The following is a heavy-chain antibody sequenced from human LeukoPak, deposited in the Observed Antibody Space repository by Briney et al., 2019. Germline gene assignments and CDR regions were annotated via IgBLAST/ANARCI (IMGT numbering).Heavy chain of an antibody. V-gene: IGHV4-34*01. CDR1: GFTFSSYT. D-gene: IGHD6-13*01. J-gene: IGHJ4*02. Sequence: GSLRLSCAASGFTFSSYTMNWVRQAPGKGLEWIGEINHSGSTNYNPSLKSRVTISVDTSKNQFSLKLSSVTAADTAVYYCARGRGIRGSSWYRTYFDYWGQGTLVTVSS. CDR2: INHSGST. CDR3: ARGRGIRGSSWYRTYFDY.